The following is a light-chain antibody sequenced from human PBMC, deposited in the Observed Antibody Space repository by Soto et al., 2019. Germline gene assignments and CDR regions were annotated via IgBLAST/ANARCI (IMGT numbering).Light chain of an antibody. Sequence: EIVLTQSPGTLSLSPGERAILSCRASQRVSDNNLAWYQQKPGQAPRLLLYGAFFRVTGVPDRFSGSASGVDFTLTISRLEPEDFAVYFCQQYGASPITFGPGTKVDT. CDR3: QQYGASPIT. CDR2: GAF. CDR1: QRVSDNN. J-gene: IGKJ3*01. V-gene: IGKV3-20*01.